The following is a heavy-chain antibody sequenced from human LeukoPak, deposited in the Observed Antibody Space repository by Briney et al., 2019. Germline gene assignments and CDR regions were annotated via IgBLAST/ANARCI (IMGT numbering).Heavy chain of an antibody. CDR3: ASEGFPRP. CDR1: GFTFSSHW. CDR2: ISTDGSRP. D-gene: IGHD3-10*01. J-gene: IGHJ5*02. Sequence: GGSLRLSCAASGFTFSSHWMHWVRQAPGKGLVWVSGISTDGSRPRYADSVNGRFTISRDNAKNSLYLQMNSLRAEDTAVYYCASEGFPRPWGQGTLVTVSS. V-gene: IGHV3-74*01.